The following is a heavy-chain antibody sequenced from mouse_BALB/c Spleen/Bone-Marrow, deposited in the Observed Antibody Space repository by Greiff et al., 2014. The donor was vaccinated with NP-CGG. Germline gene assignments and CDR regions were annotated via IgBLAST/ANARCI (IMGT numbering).Heavy chain of an antibody. CDR1: GYSITSGYY. J-gene: IGHJ2*01. Sequence: EVQLQQSGPGLVKPSQSLSLTCSVTGYSITSGYYWNWIRQFPGNKLEWMGFISYDGNNNYNPSLKNRISITRDTSKNQFFLKLNSVTAEDTATYYCARQPYYFDYWGQGTTLTVS. V-gene: IGHV3-6*02. CDR3: ARQPYYFDY. CDR2: ISYDGNN.